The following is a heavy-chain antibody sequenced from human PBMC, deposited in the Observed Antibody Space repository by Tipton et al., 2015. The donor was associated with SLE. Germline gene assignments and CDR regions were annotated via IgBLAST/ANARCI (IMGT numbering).Heavy chain of an antibody. CDR2: IYHSGST. D-gene: IGHD3-10*01. J-gene: IGHJ4*02. Sequence: TLSLTCAVSGGSISSSNWWSWVRQPPGKGLEWIGEIYHSGSTNYNPSLKSRVTISVDTSKNQFSLKLSSVTAADTAVYYCARVGDYYGSGSLLDWGQGTLVTVSS. V-gene: IGHV4-4*02. CDR1: GGSISSSNW. CDR3: ARVGDYYGSGSLLD.